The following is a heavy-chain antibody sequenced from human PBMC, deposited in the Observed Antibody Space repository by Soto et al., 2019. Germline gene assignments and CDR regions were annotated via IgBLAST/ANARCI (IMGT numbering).Heavy chain of an antibody. D-gene: IGHD7-27*01. CDR1: GGSISSYY. J-gene: IGHJ4*02. V-gene: IGHV4-59*08. Sequence: QVQLQESGPGLVKPSETLSLTCTVSGGSISSYYWSWIRQPPGKGLEWIGYIYYSGSTNYNPSLKSRVTISADTSKNQFSLKLRSVTAADTAVYYCARHYPGHPYFDYWGQGALVTVSS. CDR2: IYYSGST. CDR3: ARHYPGHPYFDY.